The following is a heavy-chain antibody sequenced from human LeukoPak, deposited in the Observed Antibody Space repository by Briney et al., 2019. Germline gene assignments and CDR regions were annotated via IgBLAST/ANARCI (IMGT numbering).Heavy chain of an antibody. J-gene: IGHJ4*02. CDR2: ISYSGGT. Sequence: SETLSLTCTVSGGSISSAYWSWIRQPPGKGLEWIGYISYSGGTNYNPSLKSRVTISVDTSKNQFSLKLNSVTAADTAVYYCARHGGSYTFDYWGQGTLVTVSS. CDR1: GGSISSAY. V-gene: IGHV4-59*08. CDR3: ARHGGSYTFDY. D-gene: IGHD1-26*01.